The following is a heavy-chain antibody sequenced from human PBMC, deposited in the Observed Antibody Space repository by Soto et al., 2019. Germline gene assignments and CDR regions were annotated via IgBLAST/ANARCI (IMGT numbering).Heavy chain of an antibody. CDR2: IIPIFGTA. D-gene: IGHD6-19*01. V-gene: IGHV1-69*01. CDR1: GGTFSSYA. Sequence: QVQLVQSGAEVKKPGSSVKVSCKASGGTFSSYAISWVRQAPGQGLEWMGGIIPIFGTANYAQKFQGRVTITADESTSKAYMELSILRSEDTAVYYCARDVSSGWPTYVGSFSLYFDYWGQGTLVTVSS. CDR3: ARDVSSGWPTYVGSFSLYFDY. J-gene: IGHJ4*02.